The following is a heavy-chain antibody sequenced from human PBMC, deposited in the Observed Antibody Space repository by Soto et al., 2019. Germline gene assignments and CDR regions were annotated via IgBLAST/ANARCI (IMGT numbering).Heavy chain of an antibody. D-gene: IGHD3-16*01. CDR1: GFTFSSND. CDR2: IWASGST. J-gene: IGHJ3*01. CDR3: ATRPLLRVAP. V-gene: IGHV3-53*01. Sequence: EVQLVESGGGLIQPGGSLRLSCEASGFTFSSNDMNWVRQAPGKGLEWVSLIWASGSTAYADSVKGRFTISRDNSKSALYLHMSSLIAEYTAVYYCATRPLLRVAPWGQGTMVTVSS.